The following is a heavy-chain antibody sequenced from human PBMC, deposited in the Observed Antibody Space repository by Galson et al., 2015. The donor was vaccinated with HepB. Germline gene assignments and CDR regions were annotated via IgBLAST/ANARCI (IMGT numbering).Heavy chain of an antibody. CDR1: GFSLSTSGMR. J-gene: IGHJ4*02. D-gene: IGHD1-26*01. V-gene: IGHV2-70*04. CDR3: ARTTYSGSYYFLDY. Sequence: PALVKPTQTLTLTCTFSGFSLSTSGMRVSWIRQPPGKALEWLARIDWDDDKFYSTSLKTRLTISKDTSKNQVVLTMTNMDPVDTATYYCARTTYSGSYYFLDYWGQGTLVTVSS. CDR2: IDWDDDK.